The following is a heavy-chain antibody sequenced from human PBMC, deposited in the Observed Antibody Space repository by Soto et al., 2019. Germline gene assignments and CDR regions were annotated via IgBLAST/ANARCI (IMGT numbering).Heavy chain of an antibody. V-gene: IGHV4-31*03. Sequence: PSETLSLTCTVSGGSISSGGYYWSWIRQHPGKGLEWIGYIYYSGSTYYNPSLKSRVTISVDTSKNQFSLKLSSVTAADTAVYYCARGGGSGFYCSSTSCRIFDIWGQGTMVTVSS. CDR3: ARGGGSGFYCSSTSCRIFDI. CDR1: GGSISSGGYY. J-gene: IGHJ3*02. CDR2: IYYSGST. D-gene: IGHD2-2*01.